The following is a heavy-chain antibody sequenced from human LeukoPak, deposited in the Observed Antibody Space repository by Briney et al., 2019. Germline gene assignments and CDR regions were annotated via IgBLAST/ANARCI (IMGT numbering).Heavy chain of an antibody. CDR3: ARVHCSSTSCLFDY. J-gene: IGHJ4*02. D-gene: IGHD2-2*01. CDR2: IYHSGST. CDR1: GGSISSGGYS. Sequence: SETLSLTCAVSGGSISSGGYSWSWIRQPPGKGLEWIGYIYHSGSTYYNPSLKSRVTISVDRSKNQFSLKLSSVTAADTAVYYCARVHCSSTSCLFDYWGQGTLVTVSS. V-gene: IGHV4-30-2*01.